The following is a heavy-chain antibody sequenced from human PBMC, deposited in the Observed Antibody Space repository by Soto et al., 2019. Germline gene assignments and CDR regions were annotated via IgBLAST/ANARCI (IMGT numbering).Heavy chain of an antibody. V-gene: IGHV3-23*01. J-gene: IGHJ6*02. D-gene: IGHD3-10*01. CDR2: VTGGGHTT. CDR3: ASSSGDLDVYGMDI. CDR1: GFTFSRYA. Sequence: GGSLRLSCAASGFTFSRYAMSWVRQAPGKGLEWVSTVTGGGHTTYNADSVNGRFTISRDNSKNTLYLQMNNLRAEDTAIYYCASSSGDLDVYGMDIWGPGTTVTISS.